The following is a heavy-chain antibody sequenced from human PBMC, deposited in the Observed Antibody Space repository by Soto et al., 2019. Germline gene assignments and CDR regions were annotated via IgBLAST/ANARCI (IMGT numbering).Heavy chain of an antibody. CDR2: ISGSGGST. J-gene: IGHJ4*02. D-gene: IGHD3-3*01. CDR1: GFTFSSYA. V-gene: IGHV3-23*01. CDR3: AKHRSVFGVVDPIDS. Sequence: GGCLRLSCAASGFTFSSYAMSWVRQAPGKGLEWVSAISGSGGSTYYADSVKGRFTISRDNSKNTLYLQMNSLRAEDTAVYYCAKHRSVFGVVDPIDSWGQGTLVTVSS.